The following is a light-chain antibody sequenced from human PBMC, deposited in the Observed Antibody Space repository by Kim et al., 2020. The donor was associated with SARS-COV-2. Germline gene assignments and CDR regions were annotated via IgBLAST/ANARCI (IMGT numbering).Light chain of an antibody. CDR2: DVT. J-gene: IGLJ1*01. V-gene: IGLV2-14*03. Sequence: GQSIAISCTGTRSDVGGYDYVSWYQQHPGKAPKLIIYDVTKRPSGVSDRFSGSKSGNTASLTISGLQAEDEADYYCISYTSDITHVFGSGTKVTVL. CDR1: RSDVGGYDY. CDR3: ISYTSDITHV.